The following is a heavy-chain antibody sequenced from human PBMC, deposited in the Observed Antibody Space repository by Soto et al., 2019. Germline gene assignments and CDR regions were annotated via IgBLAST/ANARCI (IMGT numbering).Heavy chain of an antibody. V-gene: IGHV3-21*01. CDR3: ARXXXGYDXXDX. J-gene: IGHJ3*02. CDR1: GFTFSSYS. CDR2: ISSSSSYI. D-gene: IGHD2-15*01. Sequence: EVQLVESGGGLVKPGGSLRLSCAASGFTFSSYSMNWVRQAPGKGLEWVSSISSSSSYIYYADSVKGRFTISRDNAKNSLYLQMNSXRAEDTAVXYXARXXXGYDXXDXXXQGTMVTVSS.